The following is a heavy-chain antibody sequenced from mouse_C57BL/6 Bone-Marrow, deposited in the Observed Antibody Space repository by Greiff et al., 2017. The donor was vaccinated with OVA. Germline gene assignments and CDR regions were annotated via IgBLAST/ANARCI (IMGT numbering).Heavy chain of an antibody. Sequence: DVQLVESGPGLVKPSQSLSLTCSVTGYSITSGYYWNWIRQFPGNKLEWMGYISYDGSNNYNPSLKNRISITRDTSKNQFFLKLNSVTTEDTATYYCASPHYYGSSYLYAMDYWGQGTSVTVSS. CDR2: ISYDGSN. J-gene: IGHJ4*01. CDR3: ASPHYYGSSYLYAMDY. CDR1: GYSITSGYY. V-gene: IGHV3-6*01. D-gene: IGHD1-1*01.